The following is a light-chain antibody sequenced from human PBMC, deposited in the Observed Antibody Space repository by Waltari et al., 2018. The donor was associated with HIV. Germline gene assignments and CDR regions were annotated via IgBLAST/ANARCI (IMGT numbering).Light chain of an antibody. Sequence: QSALTHPASVSASPGQSIAITCPGTSSDLPTYTYVSWYQQHPGKAPKLLIYDVSKRPSGVSDRFSGSKSGYTASLTIAGLQAEDDADYYCSSYTGSSTVFGGGTKLTVL. J-gene: IGLJ2*01. CDR1: SSDLPTYTY. V-gene: IGLV2-14*03. CDR2: DVS. CDR3: SSYTGSSTV.